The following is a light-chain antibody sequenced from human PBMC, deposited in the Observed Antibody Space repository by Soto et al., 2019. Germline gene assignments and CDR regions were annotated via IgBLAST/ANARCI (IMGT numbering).Light chain of an antibody. CDR1: QSVRSN. CDR2: DAS. J-gene: IGKJ5*01. V-gene: IGKV3D-15*01. Sequence: EIVMTQSPASLSLSAGGRATLSCRARQSVRSNLAWYQQKPGQAPRLLIYDASTRATGIPPRFSGSGSGTEFIPTTSSLQSEDFGVSYCQQHNNWHPITFGQGTRLEI. CDR3: QQHNNWHPIT.